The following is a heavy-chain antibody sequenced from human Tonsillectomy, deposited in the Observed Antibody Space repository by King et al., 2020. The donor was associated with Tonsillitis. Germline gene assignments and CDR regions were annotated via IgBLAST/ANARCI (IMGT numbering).Heavy chain of an antibody. J-gene: IGHJ6*02. D-gene: IGHD3-9*01. Sequence: VQLVQSGAEVKKPGASVKVSCKASAYTFTSYGISWVRQAPGQGLEWMGWISAYNGNTNYAQKVQGRVTMTTDTSTSTAYMELRSLRSDDTAVYYGARSPRVYEILPGYYKYGMDVWGQGTTVTVSS. CDR2: ISAYNGNT. CDR1: AYTFTSYG. CDR3: ARSPRVYEILPGYYKYGMDV. V-gene: IGHV1-18*01.